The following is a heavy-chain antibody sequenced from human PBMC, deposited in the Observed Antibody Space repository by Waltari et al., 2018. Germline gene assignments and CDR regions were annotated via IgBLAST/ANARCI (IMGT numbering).Heavy chain of an antibody. CDR3: ATYVGASIGTAAFDV. J-gene: IGHJ3*01. CDR2: ISYSGST. Sequence: ACARKHAARWLEGTATISYSGSTYTSPSLKSRLTISVDTFKNQFSLELSAVTGADTAVYYCATYVGASIGTAAFDVWGQGTMVTVAS. V-gene: IGHV4-39*01. D-gene: IGHD3-16*01.